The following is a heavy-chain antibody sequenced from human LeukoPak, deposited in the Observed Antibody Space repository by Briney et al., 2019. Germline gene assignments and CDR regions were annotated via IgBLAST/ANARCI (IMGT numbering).Heavy chain of an antibody. J-gene: IGHJ3*01. CDR3: TRKAATGPTKAAFDV. V-gene: IGHV4-28*01. Sequence: SETLSLTCAVSGYSISNDYYWGWIRQPPGRGLEWIGHIYHSGSGYYNPSLKSRVAMSVDTSKNQFSLKLSSVTAVDTAVYYCTRKAATGPTKAAFDVWGQGTMVTVSS. CDR1: GYSISNDYY. D-gene: IGHD6-25*01. CDR2: IYHSGSG.